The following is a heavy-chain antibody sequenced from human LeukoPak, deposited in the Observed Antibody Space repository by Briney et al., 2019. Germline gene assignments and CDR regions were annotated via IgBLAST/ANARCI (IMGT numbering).Heavy chain of an antibody. CDR2: IIPILGIA. J-gene: IGHJ1*01. V-gene: IGHV1-69*04. Sequence: SVTVSCKASGGTFSSYAISWVRQAPGQGLEWMGRIIPILGIADYAQKFQGRVTITADKSTSTAYMELSSLRSEDTAVYYCARGGSSWFAEYFQHWGQGTLVTVSS. CDR1: GGTFSSYA. CDR3: ARGGSSWFAEYFQH. D-gene: IGHD6-13*01.